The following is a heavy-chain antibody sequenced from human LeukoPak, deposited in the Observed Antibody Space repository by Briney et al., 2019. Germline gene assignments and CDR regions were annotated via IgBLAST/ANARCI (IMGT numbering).Heavy chain of an antibody. J-gene: IGHJ4*02. CDR3: ARVGPPDRYCSGGSCYSPPFDY. V-gene: IGHV5-51*01. Sequence: GEPLQISCKGSGYSFTSYWIGWVRQTPGKGLEWMGIIYPGDSDTRYSPSFQGQVTISADKSISTAYLQWSSLKASDTAMYYCARVGPPDRYCSGGSCYSPPFDYWGQGTLVTVSS. D-gene: IGHD2-15*01. CDR1: GYSFTSYW. CDR2: IYPGDSDT.